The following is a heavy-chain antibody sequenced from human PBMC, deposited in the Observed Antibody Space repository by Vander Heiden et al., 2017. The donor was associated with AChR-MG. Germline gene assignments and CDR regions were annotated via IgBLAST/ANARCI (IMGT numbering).Heavy chain of an antibody. V-gene: IGHV4-39*01. CDR3: ASSRYGDFWSGYSYGMDV. CDR1: GGSIRSSSYY. J-gene: IGHJ6*02. Sequence: QLQLQASGPGLVKPSETLSLTCTVSGGSIRSSSYYWGWIRQPPGKGLEWIGSIYYSGSTYYNPSLKSRVTISVDTSKNQFSLKLSSVTAADTAVYYCASSRYGDFWSGYSYGMDVWGQGTTVTVSS. CDR2: IYYSGST. D-gene: IGHD3-3*01.